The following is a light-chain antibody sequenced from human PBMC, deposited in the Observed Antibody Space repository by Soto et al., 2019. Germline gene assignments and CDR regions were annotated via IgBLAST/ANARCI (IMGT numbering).Light chain of an antibody. J-gene: IGLJ1*01. CDR1: SSDVGGYKY. CDR3: SSYTSSSTLDV. Sequence: QSVLTQPASVSGSPGQSTTISCTGTSSDVGGYKYVSWYQQHPGKAPKLMIYEVSNRPSGVSNRFSGSKSGNTASLTISGLQAEDEADYYCSSYTSSSTLDVFGTGTKVTVL. V-gene: IGLV2-14*01. CDR2: EVS.